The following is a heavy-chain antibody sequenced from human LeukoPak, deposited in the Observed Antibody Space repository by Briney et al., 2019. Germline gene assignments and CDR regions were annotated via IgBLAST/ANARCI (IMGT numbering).Heavy chain of an antibody. Sequence: ASVKVSCKASGGTFISYAISWVRQAPGQGLEWMGGIIPIFGTANYAQKFQGRVTITADESTSTAYMELSSLRSEDTAVYYCARARLPYCSSTSCYPDYWGQGTLVTVSS. CDR1: GGTFISYA. J-gene: IGHJ4*02. V-gene: IGHV1-69*13. CDR2: IIPIFGTA. CDR3: ARARLPYCSSTSCYPDY. D-gene: IGHD2-2*01.